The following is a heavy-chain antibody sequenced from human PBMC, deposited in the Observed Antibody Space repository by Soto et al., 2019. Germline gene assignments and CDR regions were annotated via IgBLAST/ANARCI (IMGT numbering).Heavy chain of an antibody. D-gene: IGHD2-2*02. CDR2: ISSRSDI. CDR3: AREYTAWPLAYGLDV. Sequence: XGSLRLSCVGSGFTFSTYSINWVRQAPGKGLEWVSSISSRSDIYYADSVKGRFTISRDNAKNSVSLQMNSLRAEDTAVYYCAREYTAWPLAYGLDVWGQGTTVTVSS. J-gene: IGHJ6*02. V-gene: IGHV3-21*01. CDR1: GFTFSTYS.